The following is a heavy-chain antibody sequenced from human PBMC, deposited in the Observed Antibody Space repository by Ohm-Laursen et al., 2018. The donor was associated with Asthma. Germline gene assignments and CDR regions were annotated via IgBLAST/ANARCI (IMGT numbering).Heavy chain of an antibody. V-gene: IGHV1-3*01. CDR3: AKTAYSGSLRDAFDI. CDR2: INAGIGNT. D-gene: IGHD1-26*01. Sequence: ASVKVSCKASGYTFTSYSIHWVRQAPGPRLEWMGWINAGIGNTKYSQKFQGRVTITRDTSASTAYMELSSLRSEDSAVYYCAKTAYSGSLRDAFDIWGQGTMVTVSS. J-gene: IGHJ3*02. CDR1: GYTFTSYS.